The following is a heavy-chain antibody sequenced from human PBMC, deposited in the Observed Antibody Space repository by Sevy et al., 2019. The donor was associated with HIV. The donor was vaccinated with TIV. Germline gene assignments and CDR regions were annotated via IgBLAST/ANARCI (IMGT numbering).Heavy chain of an antibody. CDR1: GFTFSSYA. Sequence: GGSLRLSCAASGFTFSSYAMSWVRQAPGKGLEWVSAISGSGGSTYYADSVKGRFTISRDNSKNTLYLQMNSLRAEDTALYYCAKDPRYYDSSGYYSWFDPWGQGTLVTVSS. V-gene: IGHV3-23*01. J-gene: IGHJ5*02. CDR2: ISGSGGST. D-gene: IGHD3-22*01. CDR3: AKDPRYYDSSGYYSWFDP.